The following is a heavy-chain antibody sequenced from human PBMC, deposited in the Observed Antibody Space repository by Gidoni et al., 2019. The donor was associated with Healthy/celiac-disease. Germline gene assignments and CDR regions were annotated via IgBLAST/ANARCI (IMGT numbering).Heavy chain of an antibody. J-gene: IGHJ4*02. Sequence: QVQLVESGGGVVQPGRSLRISCAASGFTFSSYGMHWVRQAPGKGLEWVAVISYDGSNKYYADSVKGRFTISRDNSKNTLYLQMNSLRAEDTAVYYCAKDLWRDVGLEDYWGQGTLVTVSS. CDR2: ISYDGSNK. V-gene: IGHV3-30*18. CDR1: GFTFSSYG. D-gene: IGHD3-3*01. CDR3: AKDLWRDVGLEDY.